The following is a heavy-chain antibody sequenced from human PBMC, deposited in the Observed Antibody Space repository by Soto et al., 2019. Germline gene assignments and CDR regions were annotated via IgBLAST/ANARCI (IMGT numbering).Heavy chain of an antibody. CDR3: ARGRGYGSLYWYFDL. J-gene: IGHJ2*01. D-gene: IGHD5-18*01. CDR1: GGTFSSYA. V-gene: IGHV1-69*13. Sequence: SVKVSCKASGGTFSSYAISWVRQAPGQGLEWMGGIIPIFGTANYAQKFQGRVTITADESTSTAYMELSSLRSEDTAVYYCARGRGYGSLYWYFDLWGRGTLVTVSS. CDR2: IIPIFGTA.